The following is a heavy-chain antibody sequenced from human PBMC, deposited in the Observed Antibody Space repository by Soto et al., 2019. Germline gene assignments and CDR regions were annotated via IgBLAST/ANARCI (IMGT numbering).Heavy chain of an antibody. D-gene: IGHD4-17*01. CDR2: ISSSSSYI. J-gene: IGHJ6*02. V-gene: IGHV3-21*01. Sequence: EVQLVESGGGLVKPGGSLRLSCAASGFTFSSYSMNWVRQAPGKGLEWVSSISSSSSYIYYADSVKGRFTISRDNAKNSLYLQMNSLRAEDTAVYYCARAPYDYGDSRSQIYYYGMDVWGQGTTVTVSS. CDR1: GFTFSSYS. CDR3: ARAPYDYGDSRSQIYYYGMDV.